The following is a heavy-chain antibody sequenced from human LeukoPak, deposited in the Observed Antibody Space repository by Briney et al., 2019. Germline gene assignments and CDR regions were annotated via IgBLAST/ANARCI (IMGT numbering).Heavy chain of an antibody. CDR2: ISYDGSNK. CDR1: GFTFDDYA. J-gene: IGHJ4*02. D-gene: IGHD1-26*01. CDR3: ANSLVGATDYFDY. V-gene: IGHV3-30*18. Sequence: GRSLRLSCAASGFTFDDYAMHWVRQAPGKGLEWVAVISYDGSNKYYADSVKGRFTISRDNSKNTLYLQMNSLRAEDTAVYYCANSLVGATDYFDYWGQGTLVTVSS.